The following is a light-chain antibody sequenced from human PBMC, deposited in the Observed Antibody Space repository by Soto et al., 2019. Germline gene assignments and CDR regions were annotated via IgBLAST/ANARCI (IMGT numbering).Light chain of an antibody. CDR2: GAP. J-gene: IGKJ1*01. Sequence: EIVLTQSPGTLSLSPGERATLSCRASQSVISSYLAWYQQSPGQPPRLPIYGAPYRATGIPDRFSGSGSGTDFALTITRLEPEDFAVYYCRQYGDSPWTFGQGTKVEIK. CDR3: RQYGDSPWT. V-gene: IGKV3-20*01. CDR1: QSVISSY.